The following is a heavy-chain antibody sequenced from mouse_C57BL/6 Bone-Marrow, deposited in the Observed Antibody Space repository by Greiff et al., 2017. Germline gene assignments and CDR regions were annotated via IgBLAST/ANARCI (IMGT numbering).Heavy chain of an antibody. CDR3: ARGHGSSYGAMDY. Sequence: VQRVESGPGLVAPSQSLSITCTVSGFSLTSYGVHWVRQPPGKGLEWLVVIWSDGSTTYNSALKSRLSISKDNSKSQVFLKMNSLQTDDTAMYYCARGHGSSYGAMDYWGQGTSVTVSS. D-gene: IGHD1-1*01. CDR2: IWSDGST. CDR1: GFSLTSYG. V-gene: IGHV2-6*03. J-gene: IGHJ4*01.